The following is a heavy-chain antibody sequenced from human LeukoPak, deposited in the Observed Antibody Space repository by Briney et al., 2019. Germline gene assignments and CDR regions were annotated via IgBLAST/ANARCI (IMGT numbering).Heavy chain of an antibody. Sequence: ASVKVSCKASGGTFSSYAISWVRQAPGQGLEWMGGIVPIFGTANYAQKFQGRVTITADESTSTAYMELSSLRSEDTAVYYCASHMSVTYNFGYWGQGTLVTVSS. CDR3: ASHMSVTYNFGY. CDR1: GGTFSSYA. D-gene: IGHD4-17*01. J-gene: IGHJ4*02. CDR2: IVPIFGTA. V-gene: IGHV1-69*19.